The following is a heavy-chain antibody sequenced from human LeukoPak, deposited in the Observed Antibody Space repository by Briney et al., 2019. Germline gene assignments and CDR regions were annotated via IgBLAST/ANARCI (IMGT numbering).Heavy chain of an antibody. CDR1: GFTFRRHW. D-gene: IGHD3-22*01. Sequence: GGSLRLSCAAFGFTFRRHWMSWVRQAPGKGPEWVANIREDGSEKFYVNSVKGRFTISRDNAKNSLYLQMNSLTVDDTAVYYCARDLWLGQRGLFYEYWGQGTPVTVAS. CDR3: ARDLWLGQRGLFYEY. V-gene: IGHV3-7*01. J-gene: IGHJ4*02. CDR2: IREDGSEK.